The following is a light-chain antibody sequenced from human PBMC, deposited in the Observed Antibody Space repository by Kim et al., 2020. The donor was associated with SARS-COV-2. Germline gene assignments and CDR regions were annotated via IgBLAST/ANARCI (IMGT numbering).Light chain of an antibody. CDR3: SSYRSSGYV. V-gene: IGLV2-14*03. CDR2: DVT. Sequence: QSALTQPASVSGSPGQSITISCTGTSSDVGGYNYVSWYQQYPGKAPKLMIYDVTKRPSGVSNRFSVSKSGNTASLTISGLQAEDEADYYCSSYRSSGYVFGTGTKVTVL. J-gene: IGLJ1*01. CDR1: SSDVGGYNY.